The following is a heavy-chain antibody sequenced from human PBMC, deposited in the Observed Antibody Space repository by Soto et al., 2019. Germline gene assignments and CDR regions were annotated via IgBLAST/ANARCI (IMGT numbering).Heavy chain of an antibody. CDR1: GGTFSSYA. V-gene: IGHV1-69*13. J-gene: IGHJ4*02. Sequence: SVKVSCKASGGTFSSYAISWVRQAPGQGLEWMGGIIPIFGTANYAQKFQGRVTITADESTSTAYMELSSLRSEDTAVYYCARDPHYYDSSGYYNDYWGQGTLVTVSS. CDR3: ARDPHYYDSSGYYNDY. D-gene: IGHD3-22*01. CDR2: IIPIFGTA.